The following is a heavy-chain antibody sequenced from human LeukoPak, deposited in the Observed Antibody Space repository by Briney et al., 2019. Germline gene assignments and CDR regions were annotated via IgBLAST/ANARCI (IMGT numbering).Heavy chain of an antibody. Sequence: GGSLRLSCAASGFIFSSYSMNWVRQAPAKGREGVTYISSSSSYIYYADSVKGRFTISRDNAKNSLYLQMNSLRTEDTAVYYSVKDLSTAARPDYFDYWGQGTLVTVSS. CDR2: ISSSSSYI. V-gene: IGHV3-21*01. D-gene: IGHD6-6*01. CDR1: GFIFSSYS. CDR3: VKDLSTAARPDYFDY. J-gene: IGHJ4*02.